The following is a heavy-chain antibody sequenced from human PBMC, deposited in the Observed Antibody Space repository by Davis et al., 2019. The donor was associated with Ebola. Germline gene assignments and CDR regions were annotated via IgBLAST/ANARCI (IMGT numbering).Heavy chain of an antibody. CDR1: GFTFSSYW. V-gene: IGHV3-74*01. CDR2: INSDGSST. J-gene: IGHJ4*02. CDR3: ARDLVWNDY. D-gene: IGHD1-1*01. Sequence: ESLKISCVASGFTFSSYWMHWVRQAPGKGLVWVSRINSDGSSTNYADSVKGRFTISRDNAKNTLYLQMNSLRAEDTAFYYCARDLVWNDYWGQGTLVTVSS.